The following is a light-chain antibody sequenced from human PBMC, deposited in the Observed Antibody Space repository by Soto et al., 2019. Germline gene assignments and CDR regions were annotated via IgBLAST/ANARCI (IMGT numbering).Light chain of an antibody. Sequence: QSVLTQPASVSGSPGQSITISCTGISSDVGAYNYVSWYQHHPGKAPKLMIYDVSNRPSGVSNRFSGSKSGNTASLTISGLQAEDEADYYCNSFTTSSTLVFGGGTKVTVL. CDR2: DVS. V-gene: IGLV2-14*03. CDR3: NSFTTSSTLV. J-gene: IGLJ2*01. CDR1: SSDVGAYNY.